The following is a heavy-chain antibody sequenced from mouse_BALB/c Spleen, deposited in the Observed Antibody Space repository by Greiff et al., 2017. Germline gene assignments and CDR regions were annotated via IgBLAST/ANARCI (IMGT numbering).Heavy chain of an antibody. CDR1: GYSITSGYY. CDR3: ARITTVGNWYFDV. CDR2: ISYDGSN. J-gene: IGHJ1*01. D-gene: IGHD1-1*01. Sequence: VQLQQSGPGLVKPSQSLSLTCSVTGYSITSGYYWNWIRQFPGNKLEWMGYISYDGSNNYNPSLKNRISITRDTSKNQFFLKLNSVTTEDTATYYCARITTVGNWYFDVWGAGTTVTVSS. V-gene: IGHV3-6*02.